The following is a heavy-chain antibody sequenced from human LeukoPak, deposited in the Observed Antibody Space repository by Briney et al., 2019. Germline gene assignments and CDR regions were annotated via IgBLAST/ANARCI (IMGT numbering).Heavy chain of an antibody. CDR2: IYYSGST. D-gene: IGHD3-10*01. CDR1: GGSISSSSYY. CDR3: ARDHRDGSGRVRVTFDY. V-gene: IGHV4-39*07. J-gene: IGHJ4*02. Sequence: PSETLSLTCTVSGGSISSSSYYWGWIRQPPGKGLEWIGSIYYSGSTYYNPSLKSRVTISVDTSKNQFSLKLSSVTAADTAVYYCARDHRDGSGRVRVTFDYWGQGTLVTVSS.